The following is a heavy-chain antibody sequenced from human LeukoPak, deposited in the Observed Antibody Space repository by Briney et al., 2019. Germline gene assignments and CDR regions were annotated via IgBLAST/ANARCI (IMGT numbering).Heavy chain of an antibody. J-gene: IGHJ5*02. V-gene: IGHV1-18*01. CDR2: ISAYNGNT. D-gene: IGHD2-15*01. CDR1: GLPFTSYG. CDR3: ARDGDTVVVVAATGGDWFGP. Sequence: GASVKVSCKASGLPFTSYGVSWVRQAPGQGLEWMGWISAYNGNTNYAQKLQGRVTMTTDTSTSTAYMELRSLRSDDTAVYYCARDGDTVVVVAATGGDWFGPWGQGTLVTVSS.